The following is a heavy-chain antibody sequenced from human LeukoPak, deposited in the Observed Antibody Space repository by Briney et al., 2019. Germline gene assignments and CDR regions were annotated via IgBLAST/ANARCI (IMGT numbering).Heavy chain of an antibody. CDR1: GASISSGGYY. CDR3: ARSQVKSTAIAFDY. J-gene: IGHJ4*02. CDR2: IYYSGST. Sequence: SETLSLTCTVSGASISSGGYYWNWIRQHPGKGLEWIGYIYYSGSTYYTPSLKSLITISVDTSKNQFSLKLSSVTAADTAVYYCARSQVKSTAIAFDYWGQGTLVTVSS. D-gene: IGHD2-21*02. V-gene: IGHV4-31*01.